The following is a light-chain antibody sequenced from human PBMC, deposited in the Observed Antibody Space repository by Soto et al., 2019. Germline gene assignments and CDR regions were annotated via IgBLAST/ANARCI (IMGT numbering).Light chain of an antibody. Sequence: EIVSTQSPGTLSLSPGERATLSCRASQSVSSSYLAWYQQKPGQAPRLLIYGASSRATGIPDRFSGSGSGTDFTLTINRLEPEDFAVYYCQQYGSSPRTFGQGTKVDIK. J-gene: IGKJ1*01. CDR3: QQYGSSPRT. CDR1: QSVSSSY. CDR2: GAS. V-gene: IGKV3-20*01.